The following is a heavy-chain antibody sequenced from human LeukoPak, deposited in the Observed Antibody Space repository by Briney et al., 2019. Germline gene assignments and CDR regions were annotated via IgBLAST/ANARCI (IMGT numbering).Heavy chain of an antibody. CDR3: ARGSGGSIDS. D-gene: IGHD3-16*01. V-gene: IGHV4-59*11. CDR1: GGSISSHY. J-gene: IGHJ4*02. CDR2: IYYSGST. Sequence: SETLSLTCTVAGGSISSHYWRWIRQPPGKGLEWIGYIYYSGSTHHNPSLRSRVTISVDSSKDQISLKLSSVTAADTAVYYCARGSGGSIDSWGQGTLVTVSS.